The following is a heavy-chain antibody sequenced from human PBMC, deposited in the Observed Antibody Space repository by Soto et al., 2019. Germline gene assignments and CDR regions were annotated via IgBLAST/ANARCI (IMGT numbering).Heavy chain of an antibody. V-gene: IGHV1-69*13. CDR1: GGTFSSYA. J-gene: IGHJ6*02. CDR3: ARASYGDYGDYYYYYGMDV. Sequence: SVKVSCKASGGTFSSYAISWVRQAPGQGLEWMGGIIPIFGTANYAQKFQGRVTITADESTSTAYMELSSLRSEDTAVYYCARASYGDYGDYYYYYGMDVWRQGTTVTVSS. D-gene: IGHD4-17*01. CDR2: IIPIFGTA.